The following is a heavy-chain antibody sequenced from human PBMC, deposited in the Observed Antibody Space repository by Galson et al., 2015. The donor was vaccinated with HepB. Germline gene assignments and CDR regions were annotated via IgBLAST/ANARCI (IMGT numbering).Heavy chain of an antibody. CDR1: GFTFSSYG. V-gene: IGHV3-33*01. CDR2: IWYDGSSK. Sequence: SLRLSCAASGFTFSSYGMHWVRQAPGKGLEWVAVIWYDGSSKYYADSVKGRFTISRDNSKNTLCLQMNSLRAEDTAVYYCARDLAVAGYFDYWGQGTLVTVSS. D-gene: IGHD6-19*01. J-gene: IGHJ4*02. CDR3: ARDLAVAGYFDY.